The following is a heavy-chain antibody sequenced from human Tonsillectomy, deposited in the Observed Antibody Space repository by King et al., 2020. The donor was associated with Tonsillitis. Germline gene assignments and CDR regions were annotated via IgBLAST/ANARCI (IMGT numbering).Heavy chain of an antibody. CDR1: GFNFSSYT. J-gene: IGHJ4*02. CDR3: ARDPQY. V-gene: IGHV3-23*04. CDR2: FGGSGGGT. Sequence: VQLVESGGGLVQPGGSLRLSCAASGFNFSSYTMSWVRQAPGKGLEWVSAFGGSGGGTFYADSVRGRFTISRDNSKNTLYLQMDSLRAEDTAVYYCARDPQYGGQGTLVTVS.